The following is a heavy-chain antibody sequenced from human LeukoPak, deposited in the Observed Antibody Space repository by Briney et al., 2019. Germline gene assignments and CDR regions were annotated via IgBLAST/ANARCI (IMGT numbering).Heavy chain of an antibody. D-gene: IGHD1-1*01. CDR1: GGSISSGDYY. J-gene: IGHJ3*02. V-gene: IGHV4-30-4*08. CDR3: ARDRELDDAFDI. Sequence: SQTLSLTCTVSGGSISSGDYYWSWIRQPPGTGLEWIGYIYYSGSTYYNPSLKSRVTISVDTSKNQFSLKLSSVTAADTAVYYCARDRELDDAFDIWGQGTMVTVSS. CDR2: IYYSGST.